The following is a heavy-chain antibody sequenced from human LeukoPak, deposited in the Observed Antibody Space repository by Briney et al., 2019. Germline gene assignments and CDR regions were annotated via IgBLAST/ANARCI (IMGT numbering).Heavy chain of an antibody. CDR1: GYTFTNYY. CDR3: ARGYSSSYRIDY. CDR2: INPSGDST. Sequence: ASVKDSCKASGYTFTNYYMHWVRQAPGQGLEWMGVINPSGDSTRYEQKFQDRVTMTRETSTRTVYMELSSLRSEDTAVYYCARGYSSSYRIDYWGQGTLVTVSS. V-gene: IGHV1-46*01. J-gene: IGHJ4*02. D-gene: IGHD6-19*01.